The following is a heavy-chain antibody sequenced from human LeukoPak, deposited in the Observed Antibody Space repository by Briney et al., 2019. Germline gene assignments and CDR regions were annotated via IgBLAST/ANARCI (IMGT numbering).Heavy chain of an antibody. Sequence: GGSLRLSCAASGFTFSSHGMSWVRQAPGKGLEWVSAISGSGGSTYYADSVKGRFTISRDNSKNTLYLQMNSLRVEDTVVYYCAKDRGFCSGPTSCNSLDYWGQGTLVTVSS. CDR1: GFTFSSHG. CDR2: ISGSGGST. D-gene: IGHD2-15*01. CDR3: AKDRGFCSGPTSCNSLDY. V-gene: IGHV3-23*01. J-gene: IGHJ4*02.